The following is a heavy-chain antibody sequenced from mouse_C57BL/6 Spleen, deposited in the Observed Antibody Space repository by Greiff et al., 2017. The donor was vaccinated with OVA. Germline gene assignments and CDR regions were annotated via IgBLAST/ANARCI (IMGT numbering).Heavy chain of an antibody. J-gene: IGHJ4*01. CDR3: ARGDITTVNYYAMDY. Sequence: EVKLVESGGDLVKPGGSLKLSCAASGFTFSSYGMSWVRQTPDKRLEWVATISSGGSYTYYPDSVKGRFTISRDNAKNTLYLQMSSLKSEDTAMYYCARGDITTVNYYAMDYWGQGTSVTVSS. CDR2: ISSGGSYT. CDR1: GFTFSSYG. D-gene: IGHD1-1*01. V-gene: IGHV5-6*01.